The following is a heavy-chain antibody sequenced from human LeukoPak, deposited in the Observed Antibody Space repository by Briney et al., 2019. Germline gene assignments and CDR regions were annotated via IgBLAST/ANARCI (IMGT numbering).Heavy chain of an antibody. D-gene: IGHD2-2*01. CDR3: ARAFEYCSSTSCYGGAFDI. CDR2: IYYSGST. V-gene: IGHV4-59*01. Sequence: PSETLSLXXTVSGGSISSYYWSWIRQPPGKGLEWIGYIYYSGSTNYNPSLKSRVTISVDTSKNQFSLKLSSVTAADTAVYYCARAFEYCSSTSCYGGAFDIWGQGTMVTVSS. CDR1: GGSISSYY. J-gene: IGHJ3*02.